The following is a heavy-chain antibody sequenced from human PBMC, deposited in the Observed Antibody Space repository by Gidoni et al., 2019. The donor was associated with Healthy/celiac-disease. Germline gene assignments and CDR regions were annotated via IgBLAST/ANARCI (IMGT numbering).Heavy chain of an antibody. CDR1: GFTFSSYS. V-gene: IGHV3-21*01. CDR2: ISSSSSYI. D-gene: IGHD3-22*01. CDR3: ARDPMMIVVGDAFDI. Sequence: EVQLVESGGGLVKPGGSLRLSCAASGFTFSSYSMNWVRQAPGKGLEWVSSISSSSSYIYYADSVKGRFTISRDNAKNSLYLQMNSLRAEDTAVYYCARDPMMIVVGDAFDIWGQGTMATVSS. J-gene: IGHJ3*02.